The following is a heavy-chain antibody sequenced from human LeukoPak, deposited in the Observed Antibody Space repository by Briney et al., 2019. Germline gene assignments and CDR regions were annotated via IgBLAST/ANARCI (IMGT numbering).Heavy chain of an antibody. D-gene: IGHD3-22*01. J-gene: IGHJ3*02. CDR1: SESFSGYF. CDR3: ASGETYYYDSSGYPHDAFDI. V-gene: IGHV4-34*01. CDR2: INYSGST. Sequence: PSETLSLTCAICSESFSGYFWSWIRQPPGKGLEWIGEINYSGSTNYNPSLKSRVTISVDTSKNQFSLKLSSVTAADTAVYYCASGETYYYDSSGYPHDAFDIWGQGTKVTVSS.